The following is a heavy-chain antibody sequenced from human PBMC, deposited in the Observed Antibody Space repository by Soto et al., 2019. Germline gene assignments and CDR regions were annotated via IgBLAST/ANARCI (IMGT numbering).Heavy chain of an antibody. CDR1: GYTFTSYY. D-gene: IGHD2-2*01. J-gene: IGHJ3*02. CDR2: INPSGGST. CDR3: ARDLIYCSSTSCYAPHDAFDI. V-gene: IGHV1-46*01. Sequence: ASVKVSCKASGYTFTSYYMHWVRQAPGQGLEWMGIINPSGGSTSYAQKFQGRVTMTTDTSTSTAYMELRSLRSDDTAVYYCARDLIYCSSTSCYAPHDAFDIWGQGTMVTVSS.